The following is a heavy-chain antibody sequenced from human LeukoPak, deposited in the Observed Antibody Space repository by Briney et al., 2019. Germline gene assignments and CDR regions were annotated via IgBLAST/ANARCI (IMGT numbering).Heavy chain of an antibody. J-gene: IGHJ5*02. V-gene: IGHV1-18*01. CDR3: AREGSAAAA. CDR1: GHTFTSYG. CDR2: ISAYNGDT. Sequence: ASVKVSCKASGHTFTSYGFSWVRQAPGQGLEWMGWISAYNGDTKYTQKLQGRVTMTRNTSISTAYMELSSLRSEDTAVYYCAREGSAAAAWGQGTLVTVSS. D-gene: IGHD6-13*01.